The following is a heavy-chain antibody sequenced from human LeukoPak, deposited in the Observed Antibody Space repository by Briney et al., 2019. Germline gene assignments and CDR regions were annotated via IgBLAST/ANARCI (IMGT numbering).Heavy chain of an antibody. D-gene: IGHD3-16*01. V-gene: IGHV3-48*01. J-gene: IGHJ6*03. CDR2: ITSHRAFI. Sequence: PGGSLRLSRVASVHRLRDYSLHCVRDRPAKGREGISYITSHRAFIYFATSVKGRFTVSRDDAKNSVYLHLSSLRVDDTAVYYCARDLTSAYWSPGGYYYYMDVWGKGTAVTASS. CDR3: ARDLTSAYWSPGGYYYYMDV. CDR1: VHRLRDYS.